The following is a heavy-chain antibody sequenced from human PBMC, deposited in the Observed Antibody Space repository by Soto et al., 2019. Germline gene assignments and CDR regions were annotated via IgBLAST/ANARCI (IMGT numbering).Heavy chain of an antibody. J-gene: IGHJ4*02. CDR1: GDSINSSNW. Sequence: QVQLQESGPGLVKPSGTLSLTCAVSGDSINSSNWWSWVRQPPGKGLEWIGEIYHSGTINYNPSLKSRIPISLDKSKNQFSLKLNSVTAADTAVYFCASSIRPTVQVDYWGQGALVTVSS. CDR3: ASSIRPTVQVDY. CDR2: IYHSGTI. D-gene: IGHD1-1*01. V-gene: IGHV4-4*02.